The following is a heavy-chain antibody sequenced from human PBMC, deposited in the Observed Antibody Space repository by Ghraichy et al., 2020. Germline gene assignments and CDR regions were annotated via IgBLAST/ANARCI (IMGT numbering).Heavy chain of an antibody. V-gene: IGHV1-18*04. J-gene: IGHJ6*02. CDR3: ARDSASVDDYGDYQLSLVSAGHRGQTCMDV. D-gene: IGHD4-17*01. CDR2: ISAYNGNT. Sequence: ASVKVSCKASGYTFTSYGISWVRQAPGQGLEWMGWISAYNGNTNYAQKLQGRVTMTTDTSTSTAYMELRSLRSDDTAVYYCARDSASVDDYGDYQLSLVSAGHRGQTCMDVWGQGTTVTVSS. CDR1: GYTFTSYG.